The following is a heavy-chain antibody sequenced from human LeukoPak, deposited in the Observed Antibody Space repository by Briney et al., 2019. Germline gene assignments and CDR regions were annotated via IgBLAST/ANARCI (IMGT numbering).Heavy chain of an antibody. D-gene: IGHD3-10*01. CDR3: ARFTTRWFGELLYYYYGMDV. V-gene: IGHV1-18*04. Sequence: ASVKVSCKASGYTFTSYGISWVRQAPGQGLEWMGWISAYNGSTNYAQKLQGRVTMTTDTSTSTAYMELRSLRSDGTAVYYCARFTTRWFGELLYYYYGMDVWGKGTTVTVSS. CDR2: ISAYNGST. J-gene: IGHJ6*04. CDR1: GYTFTSYG.